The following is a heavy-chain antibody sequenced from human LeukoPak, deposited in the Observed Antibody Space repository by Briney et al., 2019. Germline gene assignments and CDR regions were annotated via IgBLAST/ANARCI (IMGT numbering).Heavy chain of an antibody. J-gene: IGHJ4*02. CDR1: GFTFSSYG. D-gene: IGHD3-16*01. V-gene: IGHV3-33*01. Sequence: PGRSLRLSCAASGFTFSSYGMHWVRQAPGKGLEWVAVIWYDGSNKYYADSVKGRLTISRDNSKNTLYLQMNSLRAEDTAVYYCARSYGPLDYWGQGTLVTVSS. CDR3: ARSYGPLDY. CDR2: IWYDGSNK.